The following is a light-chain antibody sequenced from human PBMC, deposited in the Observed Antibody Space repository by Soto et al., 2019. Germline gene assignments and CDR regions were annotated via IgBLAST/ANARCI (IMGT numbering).Light chain of an antibody. CDR2: EVS. V-gene: IGLV2-8*01. CDR3: SSYAGSMNLI. Sequence: QSALTQPPSASGSPGQSVTIYCTGSSSDVGGHNHVSWYQQHPGKAPKLMIYEVSKRPSGVPDRFSGSKSVNTASLTVSGLQAEDEADYYCSSYAGSMNLIFGGGTKLTVL. CDR1: SSDVGGHNH. J-gene: IGLJ2*01.